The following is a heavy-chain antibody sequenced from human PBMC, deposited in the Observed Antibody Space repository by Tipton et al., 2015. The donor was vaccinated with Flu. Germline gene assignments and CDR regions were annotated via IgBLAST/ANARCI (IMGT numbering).Heavy chain of an antibody. CDR1: GYSIDNGDY. CDR2: IYRSGTT. V-gene: IGHV4-38-2*01. D-gene: IGHD4-17*01. CDR3: ARVSDGYGDFQLGDH. Sequence: TLSLTCAVSGYSIDNGDYWGWIRQPPGKGLEWLGSIYRSGTTYYNPSVKSRITISIDTSKNEFSLHLSSVTAADTAVYYCARVSDGYGDFQLGDHWGQGTLVTVSS. J-gene: IGHJ4*02.